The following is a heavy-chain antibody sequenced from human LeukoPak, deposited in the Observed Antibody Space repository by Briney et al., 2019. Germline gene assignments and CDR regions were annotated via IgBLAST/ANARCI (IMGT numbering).Heavy chain of an antibody. CDR3: ARYVPGGYSYGSYYFDY. J-gene: IGHJ4*02. CDR2: IYYSGST. CDR1: GGSTSSDY. D-gene: IGHD5-18*01. V-gene: IGHV4-59*01. Sequence: SETLSLTCTVSGGSTSSDYWGWIRQPPGKGLEWIGYIYYSGSTYYNPSLKSRVTMSVDTSKNQFSLKLSSVTAADTAVYYCARYVPGGYSYGSYYFDYWGQGTLVTVSS.